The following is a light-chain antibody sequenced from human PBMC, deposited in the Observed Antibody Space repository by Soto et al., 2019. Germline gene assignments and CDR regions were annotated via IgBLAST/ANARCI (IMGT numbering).Light chain of an antibody. V-gene: IGKV3-20*01. CDR3: QQYGSSPLT. J-gene: IGKJ4*01. CDR1: QSVSSSY. CDR2: GAS. Sequence: EIVLTQSPGTLSLSPGERATLSCRASQSVSSSYLAWYQQKPGQAPRLLIYGASSRATGIPDRFIGSGSGTDFTFTISRLEPEDFAVYYCQQYGSSPLTFGGGTKGDIK.